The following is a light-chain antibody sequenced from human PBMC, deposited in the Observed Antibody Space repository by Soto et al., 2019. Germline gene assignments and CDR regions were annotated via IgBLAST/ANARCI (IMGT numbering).Light chain of an antibody. Sequence: DIQMTQAPSSLSASVGDRVTITCRASQSISSYLNWYQLKPGKAPKLLIYAASSLQSGVPSRFSGSGSGTDFTLTISSLQPEDFATYYCQQSYSTPTPFGPGTRLEIK. CDR2: AAS. CDR3: QQSYSTPTP. V-gene: IGKV1-39*01. J-gene: IGKJ5*01. CDR1: QSISSY.